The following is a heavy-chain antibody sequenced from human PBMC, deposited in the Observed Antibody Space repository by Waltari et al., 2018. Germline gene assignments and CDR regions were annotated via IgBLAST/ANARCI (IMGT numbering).Heavy chain of an antibody. CDR1: GYTFTGNY. Sequence: QVQLVQSGAEVKKPGASVNVSCKTSGYTFTGNYICWVRQAPGQGLEWMGRINHTSGGTRIAQKFQGRVTMTMDTSTTTAYLEVSELKSDDTAVYYCARGEPLAGRKIPFDSWGQGTLVTVSS. J-gene: IGHJ4*02. CDR2: INHTSGGT. D-gene: IGHD6-19*01. CDR3: ARGEPLAGRKIPFDS. V-gene: IGHV1-2*06.